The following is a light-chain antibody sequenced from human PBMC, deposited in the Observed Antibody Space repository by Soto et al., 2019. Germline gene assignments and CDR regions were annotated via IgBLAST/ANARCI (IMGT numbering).Light chain of an antibody. CDR1: DSDVGSHNL. J-gene: IGLJ1*01. CDR2: EVT. Sequence: QSVRTEPASLSAAPGHSITISCPGTDSDVGSHNLVSWYQLHPGKAPKLMIYEVTKRPSGVTNRFSGSKSGNTASLTIAGLQAEDEADYYCCSYAVSNTYLFGNGTKVTVL. V-gene: IGLV2-23*02. CDR3: CSYAVSNTYL.